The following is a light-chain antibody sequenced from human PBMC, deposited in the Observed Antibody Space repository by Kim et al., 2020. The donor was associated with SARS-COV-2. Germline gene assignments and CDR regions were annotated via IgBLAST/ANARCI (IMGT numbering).Light chain of an antibody. V-gene: IGKV3-20*01. CDR2: GGS. CDR3: QQYGSIYT. CDR1: RSISSDY. Sequence: SLSPGETATLSCRASRSISSDYLGWYQQKPGQAPRLLIYGGSNRATGIPDRFSGSGSGTDFTLTISRLEPEDFAVYYCQQYGSIYTFGQGTKLEIK. J-gene: IGKJ2*01.